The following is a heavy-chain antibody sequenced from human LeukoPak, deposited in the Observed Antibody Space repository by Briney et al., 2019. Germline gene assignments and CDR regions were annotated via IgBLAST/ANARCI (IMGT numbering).Heavy chain of an antibody. Sequence: PSETLSLTCAVYGGSFSGYYWSWIRQPPGKGVEWIGEINHSGSTNYNPALRSRVTISVDTSKNQFSLKLSSVTAADTAVYYCARGRPGLRYFDWLKNLLFDYWGQGTLVTVSS. CDR3: ARGRPGLRYFDWLKNLLFDY. D-gene: IGHD3-9*01. CDR2: INHSGST. V-gene: IGHV4-34*01. CDR1: GGSFSGYY. J-gene: IGHJ4*02.